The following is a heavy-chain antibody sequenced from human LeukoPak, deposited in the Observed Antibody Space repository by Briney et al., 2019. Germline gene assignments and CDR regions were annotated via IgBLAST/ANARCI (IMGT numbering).Heavy chain of an antibody. D-gene: IGHD3-10*01. J-gene: IGHJ5*01. Sequence: GGSLRLSCAASGFTFNIYAMSWVRQAPGGGLEWVSAITSISDGTFYADSVKGLFTIPRDNSKSTLYLQMNSLRAEDTALSYCVKDRPNYFGWNGHYYTRNGDSWGQGTLVTVSS. V-gene: IGHV3-23*01. CDR2: ITSISDGT. CDR1: GFTFNIYA. CDR3: VKDRPNYFGWNGHYYTRNGDS.